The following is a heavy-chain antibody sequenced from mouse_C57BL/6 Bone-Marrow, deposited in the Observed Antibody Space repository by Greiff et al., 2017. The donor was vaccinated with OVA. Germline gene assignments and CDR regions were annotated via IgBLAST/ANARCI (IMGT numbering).Heavy chain of an antibody. CDR2: ISRGGSYT. D-gene: IGHD3-2*02. Sequence: EVQVVESGGDLVKPGGSLKLSCAASGFTFSSYGMSWVRQPPDKRLEWVATISRGGSYTYYPASVKGRFTISRDNAKNTLYLQMSSLKSEDTAMYDGARQGTAQAPQYAMDYWGQGTSVTVSS. CDR1: GFTFSSYG. J-gene: IGHJ4*01. V-gene: IGHV5-6*01. CDR3: ARQGTAQAPQYAMDY.